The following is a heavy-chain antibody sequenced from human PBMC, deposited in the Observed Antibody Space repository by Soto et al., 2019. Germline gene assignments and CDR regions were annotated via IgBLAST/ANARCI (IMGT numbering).Heavy chain of an antibody. CDR1: GFTFSSYG. D-gene: IGHD4-17*01. V-gene: IGHV3-30*18. J-gene: IGHJ4*02. Sequence: VGSLRVSCASSGFTFSSYGMHLVRQAPGKGLEWVAVISYDGNTQYYADSVKGRFTISRDNSKGTLYLQMNSLRAEDTAVYYCAKRPRPLTVTTGGLDYWGQGTLVTVSS. CDR3: AKRPRPLTVTTGGLDY. CDR2: ISYDGNTQ.